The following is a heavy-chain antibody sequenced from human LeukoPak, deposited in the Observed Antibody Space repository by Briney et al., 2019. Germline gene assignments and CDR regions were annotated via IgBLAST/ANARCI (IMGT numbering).Heavy chain of an antibody. J-gene: IGHJ4*02. CDR2: IIPIFGTA. D-gene: IGHD5-12*01. CDR3: ATVAPTPRDFDY. Sequence: SVKVSCKASGGTFSSYAISWVRQAPGQGLEWMGGIIPIFGTANYAQKFQGRVTITADESMSTAYMELSSLRSEDTAVYYCATVAPTPRDFDYWGQGTLVTVSS. V-gene: IGHV1-69*13. CDR1: GGTFSSYA.